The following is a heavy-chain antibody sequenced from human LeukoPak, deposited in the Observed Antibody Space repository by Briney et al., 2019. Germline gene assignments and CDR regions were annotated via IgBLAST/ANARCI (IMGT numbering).Heavy chain of an antibody. D-gene: IGHD4-17*01. CDR2: IYYSGST. J-gene: IGHJ3*02. CDR1: GGSISSGGYS. CDR3: ARAITVTIVDAFDI. V-gene: IGHV4-30-4*07. Sequence: PSETLSLTCAVSGGSISSGGYSWGWIRQPPGKGLEWIGYIYYSGSTYYNPSLKSRVTISVDTSKNQFSLKLSSVTAADTAVYYCARAITVTIVDAFDIWGQGTMVTASS.